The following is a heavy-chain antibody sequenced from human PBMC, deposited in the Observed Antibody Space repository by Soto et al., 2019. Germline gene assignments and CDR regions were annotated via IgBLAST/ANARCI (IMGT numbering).Heavy chain of an antibody. CDR1: GFSLITGVG. Sequence: QITLKESGPSLVRPTETLTLTCTFSGFSLITGVGVGWVRQPPGKALEWLAVIFWDKNDYYRPSLQTRVTISKDTSEVQVVLTLTNMDPEDTATYFCTQIYGSGSWGWYFHSWGQGPLVTVSS. V-gene: IGHV2-5*02. CDR3: TQIYGSGSWGWYFHS. J-gene: IGHJ4*02. CDR2: IFWDKND. D-gene: IGHD1-26*01.